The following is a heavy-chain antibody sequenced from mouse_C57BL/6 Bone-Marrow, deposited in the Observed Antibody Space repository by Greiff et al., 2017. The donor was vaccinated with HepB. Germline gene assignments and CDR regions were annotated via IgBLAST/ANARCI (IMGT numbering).Heavy chain of an antibody. CDR1: GYTFTDYE. CDR3: TSPYYYGPPFDY. CDR2: IDPETGGT. V-gene: IGHV1-15*01. D-gene: IGHD1-1*01. J-gene: IGHJ2*01. Sequence: SGAELVRPGASVTLSCKASGYTFTDYEMHWVKQTPVHGLEWIGAIDPETGGTAYNQKFKGKAILTADKSSSTAYMELRSLTSEDSAVYYCTSPYYYGPPFDYWGQGTTLTVSS.